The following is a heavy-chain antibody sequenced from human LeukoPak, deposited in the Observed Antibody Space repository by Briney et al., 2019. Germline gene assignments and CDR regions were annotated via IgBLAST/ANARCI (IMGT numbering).Heavy chain of an antibody. CDR2: INPNSGGA. V-gene: IGHV1-2*04. CDR3: ARDSRSTLQGNGDYQIMDV. Sequence: ASVKVSCKASGYTFADYFIHWVRQAPGQGLEWMGRINPNSGGAEYAPKFQGWVTMTRDTSISTAYVEVSRLISDDTAVYYCARDSRSTLQGNGDYQIMDVWGKGTTVTVSS. J-gene: IGHJ6*04. CDR1: GYTFADYF. D-gene: IGHD4-17*01.